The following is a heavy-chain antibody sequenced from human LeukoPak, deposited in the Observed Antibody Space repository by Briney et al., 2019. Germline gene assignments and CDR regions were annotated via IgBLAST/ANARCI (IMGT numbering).Heavy chain of an antibody. D-gene: IGHD2-2*02. Sequence: SETLPLTCTVSGVSISSYYWSWIRQPAGKGLEWIGRISTSGSTNYNPSLKSRVTMSVDTSKNQFSLNVSSVTAADTAVYYCAREGGHCSSTSCYTRQGGFDYWGQGTLVTVSS. V-gene: IGHV4-4*07. J-gene: IGHJ4*02. CDR2: ISTSGST. CDR1: GVSISSYY. CDR3: AREGGHCSSTSCYTRQGGFDY.